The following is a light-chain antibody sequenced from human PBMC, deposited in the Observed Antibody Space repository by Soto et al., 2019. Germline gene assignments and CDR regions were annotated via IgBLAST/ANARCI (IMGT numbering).Light chain of an antibody. CDR1: QSISTY. CDR2: DAS. CDR3: QQRSNWPPTWT. J-gene: IGKJ1*01. V-gene: IGKV3-11*01. Sequence: EIVLTQSPATLSLSPGERATLSCRASQSISTYLAWYQQRPGRAPRLLVYDASNRATAIPARFSGSGSGTDFTLTISSLEPEDFAVYYCQQRSNWPPTWTFGQGTKVEIK.